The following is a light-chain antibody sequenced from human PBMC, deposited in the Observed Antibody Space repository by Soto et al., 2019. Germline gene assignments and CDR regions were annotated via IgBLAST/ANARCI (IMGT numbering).Light chain of an antibody. Sequence: EIEMTQSPATLSLAPGERVTLSFRASESVSTNLAWYQQKAGQAPRLLIYGASTRATGIPARFSGSGSGTEFTLTISGLQSEDFAVYYCQQYSIWRTLGQGTKVDIK. CDR2: GAS. CDR1: ESVSTN. CDR3: QQYSIWRT. J-gene: IGKJ1*01. V-gene: IGKV3-15*01.